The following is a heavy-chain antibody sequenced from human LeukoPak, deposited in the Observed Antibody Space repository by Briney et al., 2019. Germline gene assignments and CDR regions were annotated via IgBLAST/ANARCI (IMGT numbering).Heavy chain of an antibody. CDR1: GGSISSYY. CDR3: AREYFQELERYVDY. D-gene: IGHD1-1*01. J-gene: IGHJ4*02. CDR2: IYTSGST. Sequence: SETLSLTCTVSGGSISSYYWSWIRQPAGKGLEWIGRIYTSGSTNYNPSLKSRVTMSVDTSKNQFSLKLSSVTAADTAVYYCAREYFQELERYVDYWGQGTLVTVSS. V-gene: IGHV4-4*07.